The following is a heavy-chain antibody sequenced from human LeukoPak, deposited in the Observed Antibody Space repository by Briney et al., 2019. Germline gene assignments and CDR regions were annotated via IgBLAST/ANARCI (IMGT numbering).Heavy chain of an antibody. D-gene: IGHD1-14*01. CDR3: ARSLWPEDY. CDR1: GFTFSSYW. V-gene: IGHV3-7*01. CDR2: IEKDGSRK. Sequence: GGSLRLSCAASGFTFSSYWMSWVRQAPGKGLEWVANIEKDGSRKNYVDSVKGRFTISRDNAANSLYLQMSSLRVEDTAMYYCARSLWPEDYWGQGTLVTVSS. J-gene: IGHJ4*02.